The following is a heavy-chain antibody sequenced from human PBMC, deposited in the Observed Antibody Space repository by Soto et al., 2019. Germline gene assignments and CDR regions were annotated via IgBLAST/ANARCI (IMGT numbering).Heavy chain of an antibody. CDR3: ARDRSGGVTSYGMDV. Sequence: QVQLVESGGGVVQPGRSLRLSCAASGFTFSSYGMYWVRQAPGKGLEWVAVIWYDGSNKYYADSVKGRFTISRDNSKNTLYLRMNSLRAEDTAVYYCARDRSGGVTSYGMDVWGQGTTVTVSS. D-gene: IGHD3-16*01. V-gene: IGHV3-33*01. J-gene: IGHJ6*02. CDR1: GFTFSSYG. CDR2: IWYDGSNK.